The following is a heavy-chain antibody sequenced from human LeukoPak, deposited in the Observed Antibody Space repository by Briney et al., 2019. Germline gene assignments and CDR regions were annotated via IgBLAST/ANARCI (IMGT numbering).Heavy chain of an antibody. CDR3: ARDKGGSGYDHLDS. J-gene: IGHJ4*02. V-gene: IGHV6-1*01. CDR1: GDSVSTNSAA. D-gene: IGHD5-12*01. CDR2: TYYRSKWYN. Sequence: SRTLSLTCAISGDSVSTNSAAWNWIRQSPSRGLEWLGRTYYRSKWYNDYAVSVKSRIAINPDTSKNQFSLQLNSVTPEDTAAYYCARDKGGSGYDHLDSWGQGTLVTVSS.